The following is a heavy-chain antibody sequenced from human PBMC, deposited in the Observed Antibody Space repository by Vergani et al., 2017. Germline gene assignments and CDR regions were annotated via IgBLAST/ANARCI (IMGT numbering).Heavy chain of an antibody. CDR3: ASIQLLGY. V-gene: IGHV3-21*01. CDR2: ISSGSSYI. Sequence: EVQLVESGGGLVKPGGSLRLSCAASGFTFSSYSMNWVRQAPGKGLEWVSSISSGSSYIYYADSVKGRFTISRDNAKNSLYLQMNSLRAEDTAVYYCASIQLLGYWGQGTLVTVSS. CDR1: GFTFSSYS. D-gene: IGHD5-18*01. J-gene: IGHJ4*02.